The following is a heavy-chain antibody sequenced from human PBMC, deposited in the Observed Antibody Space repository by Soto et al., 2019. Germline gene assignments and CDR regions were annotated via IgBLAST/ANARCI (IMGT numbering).Heavy chain of an antibody. CDR3: ARVNLEGSHFYAMVV. D-gene: IGHD1-1*01. CDR1: RYTLTELS. Sequence: ASVKVSCKVSRYTLTELSMHWVRQATGKGLEWMGGFDPGDGETIYAQRFQGRVTMTKDTSTSTVYMELSSLRSEDTAVYYCARVNLEGSHFYAMVVWGQGTSVTVSS. J-gene: IGHJ6*02. V-gene: IGHV1-24*01. CDR2: FDPGDGET.